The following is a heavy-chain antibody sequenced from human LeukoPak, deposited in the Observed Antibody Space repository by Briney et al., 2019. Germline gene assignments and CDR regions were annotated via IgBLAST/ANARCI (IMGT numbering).Heavy chain of an antibody. CDR1: GFTFSSYG. V-gene: IGHV3-23*01. D-gene: IGHD6-13*01. Sequence: GGTLRLSCAASGFTFSSYGMSWVRQAPGKGLEWVSAISGSGGSTYYADSVKGRFTISRGNSKNTLYLQMNSLRAEDTAVYYCARGTDSWYFDYWGQGTLVTVSS. J-gene: IGHJ4*02. CDR2: ISGSGGST. CDR3: ARGTDSWYFDY.